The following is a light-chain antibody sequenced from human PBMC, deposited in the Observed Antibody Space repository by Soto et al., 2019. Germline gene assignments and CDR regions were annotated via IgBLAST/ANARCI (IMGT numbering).Light chain of an antibody. V-gene: IGKV3-11*01. CDR1: QSVSSY. CDR3: QQRSNWHPYT. Sequence: EIVLTQSPATLSLSPGERATLSCRASQSVSSYLAWYQQKPGQAPRLLIYNASNRATGIPARFSGSGSGTDFTLTISSLEPEDFAKYYCQQRSNWHPYTFGQGTKLEIK. CDR2: NAS. J-gene: IGKJ2*01.